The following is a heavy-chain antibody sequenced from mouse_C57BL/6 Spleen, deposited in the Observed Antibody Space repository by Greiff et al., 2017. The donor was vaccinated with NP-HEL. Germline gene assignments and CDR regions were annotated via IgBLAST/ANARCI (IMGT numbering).Heavy chain of an antibody. CDR2: IYPGDGDT. Sequence: VKLQESGPELVKPGASVKISCKASGYAFSSSWMNWVKQRPGKGLEWIGRIYPGDGDTNYNGKFKGKATLTADKSSSTAYMQLSSLTSEDSAVYFCARWYYGSKNYFDYWGQGTTLTVSS. CDR3: ARWYYGSKNYFDY. J-gene: IGHJ2*01. CDR1: GYAFSSSW. V-gene: IGHV1-82*01. D-gene: IGHD1-1*01.